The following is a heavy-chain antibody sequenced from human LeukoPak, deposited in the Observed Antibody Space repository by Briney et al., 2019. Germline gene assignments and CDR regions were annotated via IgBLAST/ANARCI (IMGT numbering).Heavy chain of an antibody. CDR1: GYTFTKYW. D-gene: IGHD6-6*01. Sequence: GESLEISCKGSGYTFTKYWIGWVRQKAGKGLEWMGIIFPGDSDIRYSPSFQGQVTISADKSISTAYLHWSSLKASDTAMYYCASPIAAVASDAFDIWGQGTMVTVSS. J-gene: IGHJ3*02. CDR3: ASPIAAVASDAFDI. V-gene: IGHV5-51*01. CDR2: IFPGDSDI.